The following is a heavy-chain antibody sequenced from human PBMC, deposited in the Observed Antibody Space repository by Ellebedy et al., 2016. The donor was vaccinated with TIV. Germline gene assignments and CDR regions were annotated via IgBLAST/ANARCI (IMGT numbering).Heavy chain of an antibody. CDR1: GGTFSSYA. J-gene: IGHJ5*02. D-gene: IGHD6-13*01. V-gene: IGHV1-69*13. Sequence: ASVKVSCKASGGTFSSYAISWVRQAPGQGLEWMGGIIPIFGTANYAQKFQGRVTITADESTSTAYMELSSLRSEDTAVYYCASRQLNDIAAAGIAFRVYWFDPWGQGTLVTVSS. CDR2: IIPIFGTA. CDR3: ASRQLNDIAAAGIAFRVYWFDP.